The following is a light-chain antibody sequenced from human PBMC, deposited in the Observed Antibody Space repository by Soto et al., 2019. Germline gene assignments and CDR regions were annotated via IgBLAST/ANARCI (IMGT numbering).Light chain of an antibody. CDR1: QSVSSSY. CDR3: QHYNSYSEA. J-gene: IGKJ1*01. Sequence: EIVLTQSPVTLSLSPGARATLSCRASQSVSSSYLAWYQQKPGQAPRLLIYGASNRATGIPDRFSGSGSGTEFTLTISSLQPDDFATYYCQHYNSYSEAFGQGTKVDIK. CDR2: GAS. V-gene: IGKV3-20*01.